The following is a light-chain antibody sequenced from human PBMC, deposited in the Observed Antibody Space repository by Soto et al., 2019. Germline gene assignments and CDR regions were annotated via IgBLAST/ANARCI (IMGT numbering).Light chain of an antibody. V-gene: IGLV1-40*01. J-gene: IGLJ1*01. CDR3: QSYGDSLSGYV. CDR1: NSNIGAGYD. CDR2: GNS. Sequence: QSALTQPPSVSRSPGQRVTISCTGTNSNIGAGYDVQWHQQLPGTAPKLLIYGNSNRPSGVPERFSGSQSGNSASLTITGLQAEDEADYYCQSYGDSLSGYVFGSGPKVPV.